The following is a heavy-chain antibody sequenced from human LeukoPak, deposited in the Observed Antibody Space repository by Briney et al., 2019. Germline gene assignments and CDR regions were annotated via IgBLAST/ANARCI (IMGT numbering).Heavy chain of an antibody. V-gene: IGHV4-39*07. CDR3: ARDSWGYDILTGFWFDAFDI. D-gene: IGHD3-9*01. J-gene: IGHJ3*02. Sequence: PSETLSLTCTVSGGSISSSSYYWGWIRQPPGKGLEWIGSIYYSGSTYYNPSLKSRVTISVDTSKNQFSLKLSSVTAADTAVYYCARDSWGYDILTGFWFDAFDIWGQGTMVTVSS. CDR2: IYYSGST. CDR1: GGSISSSSYY.